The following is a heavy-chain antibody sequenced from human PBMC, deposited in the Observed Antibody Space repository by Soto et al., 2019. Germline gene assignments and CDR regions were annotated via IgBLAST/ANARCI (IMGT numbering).Heavy chain of an antibody. Sequence: GGSLRLSCAASGFTFSSYSMNWVRQAPGKGLEWVSSISSSSSYIYYADSVKGRFTISSDNAKNSLYLQMNSLRAEDTAVYYCARGPPSIEYFDYWGQGTLVTVSS. CDR1: GFTFSSYS. CDR2: ISSSSSYI. CDR3: ARGPPSIEYFDY. V-gene: IGHV3-21*01. J-gene: IGHJ4*02. D-gene: IGHD3-16*02.